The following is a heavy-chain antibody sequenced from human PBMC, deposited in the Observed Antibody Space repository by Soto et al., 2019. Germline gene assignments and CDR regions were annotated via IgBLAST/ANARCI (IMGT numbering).Heavy chain of an antibody. J-gene: IGHJ4*02. CDR3: ARDLVIVGATNLLLTIDS. Sequence: PGGSLRLSSAFSGFTFPSYSMNWVRQAPGNGLEWVSYVSSSSSSIYYADSVQGRFTVSRDNAKSSLYLQMNSLRDDDTAVYYCARDLVIVGATNLLLTIDSWGQGT. CDR1: GFTFPSYS. V-gene: IGHV3-48*02. D-gene: IGHD1-26*01. CDR2: VSSSSSSI.